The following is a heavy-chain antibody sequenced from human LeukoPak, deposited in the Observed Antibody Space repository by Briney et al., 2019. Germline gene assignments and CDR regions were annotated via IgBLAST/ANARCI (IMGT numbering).Heavy chain of an antibody. D-gene: IGHD1-1*01. CDR2: ISGRSGST. J-gene: IGHJ4*02. Sequence: QPGGSLRLSCAASGFTFNNYAMTWVRQAPGKGLEWVSTISGRSGSTYFANSVKGRFTISRDNSKNTLYMQMNTLRADDTAVYYCAKGVIATGDGGHFDNWGQGTLVTVSS. V-gene: IGHV3-23*01. CDR3: AKGVIATGDGGHFDN. CDR1: GFTFNNYA.